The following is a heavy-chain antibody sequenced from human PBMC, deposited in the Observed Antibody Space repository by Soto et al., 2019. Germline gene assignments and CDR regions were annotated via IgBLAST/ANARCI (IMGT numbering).Heavy chain of an antibody. J-gene: IGHJ4*02. D-gene: IGHD2-2*01. CDR2: ISSTSDNI. V-gene: IGHV3-48*02. CDR3: ARRLLCTTTSRRGRPHFDY. Sequence: EVQLVESGGGLVQPGGSLRLSCAASGFTFSSYVMNWVRQAPGKGLEWVSYISSTSDNIYYADSVKGRFTISRDNAKNSLYLHMNSLRDEDTGVYYCARRLLCTTTSRRGRPHFDYWGQGTLVTVSS. CDR1: GFTFSSYV.